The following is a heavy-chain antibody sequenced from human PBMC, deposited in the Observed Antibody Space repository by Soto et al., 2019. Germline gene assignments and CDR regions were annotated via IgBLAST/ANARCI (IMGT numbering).Heavy chain of an antibody. CDR3: ARVAITLVRGVSFYYYYGMDV. D-gene: IGHD3-10*01. CDR1: GYTFTSYG. V-gene: IGHV1-18*01. Sequence: QVQLVQSGAEVKKPGASVKVSCKASGYTFTSYGISWVRQAPGQGLEWMGWISAYNGNTNYAQKLQGRVTMTTDTSTXIAXMXQRSLRSDDSAVYYCARVAITLVRGVSFYYYYGMDVWGQGTTVTVSS. J-gene: IGHJ6*02. CDR2: ISAYNGNT.